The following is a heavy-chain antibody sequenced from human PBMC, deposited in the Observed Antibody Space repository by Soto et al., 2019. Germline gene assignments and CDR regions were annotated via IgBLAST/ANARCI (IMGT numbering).Heavy chain of an antibody. Sequence: QVQLVQSGAEVKKPGASVKVSCKASGYTFTSYDINWVRQATGQGLEWMGWMNPNSGNTGYAQKFQGRVTMTRNTSISTAYMELSSLRSEDTAVYYCARVYYDFWIGYRNYYYYYGMDVWGQGTTVTVSS. V-gene: IGHV1-8*01. CDR1: GYTFTSYD. D-gene: IGHD3-3*01. CDR2: MNPNSGNT. CDR3: ARVYYDFWIGYRNYYYYYGMDV. J-gene: IGHJ6*02.